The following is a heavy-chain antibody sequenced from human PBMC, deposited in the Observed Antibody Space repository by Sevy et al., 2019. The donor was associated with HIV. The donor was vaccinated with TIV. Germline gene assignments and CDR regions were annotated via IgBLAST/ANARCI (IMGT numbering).Heavy chain of an antibody. Sequence: GGSLRLSCTASGFTLGGYGMTWFRQAPGKGLEWVGLIRSKAFGEATDYAASVKDRFSISRDDSEQIAYLQLNSQKAEDSAVYFCARDRVDYYYASGTSLDLWGQGTLVTVSS. V-gene: IGHV3-49*03. J-gene: IGHJ4*02. CDR2: IRSKAFGEAT. CDR1: GFTLGGYG. D-gene: IGHD3-10*01. CDR3: ARDRVDYYYASGTSLDL.